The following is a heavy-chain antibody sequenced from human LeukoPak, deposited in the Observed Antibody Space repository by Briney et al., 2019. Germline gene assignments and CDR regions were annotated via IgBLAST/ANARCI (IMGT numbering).Heavy chain of an antibody. CDR2: ISGSGGST. J-gene: IGHJ4*02. D-gene: IGHD6-13*01. CDR1: GFTFSSYA. Sequence: PGGSLRLSCAASGFTFSSYAMSWVRQAPGKGLEWVSAISGSGGSTYHADSVKGRFTISRDNSKNTLYLQMNSLRAEDTAVYYCAKRRYSSSWTDYWGQGTLVTVSS. CDR3: AKRRYSSSWTDY. V-gene: IGHV3-23*01.